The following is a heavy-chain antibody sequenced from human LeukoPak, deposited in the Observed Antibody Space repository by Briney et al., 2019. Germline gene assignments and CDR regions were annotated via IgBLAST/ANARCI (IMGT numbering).Heavy chain of an antibody. D-gene: IGHD3-3*01. CDR3: ARLWFWSSYEPAFDI. CDR2: IYPGDSDT. V-gene: IGHV5-51*01. Sequence: GESLKISCKGSGYSFTSYWIGWVRQMPGKGLEWMGTIYPGDSDTRYSPSFQGQVTISADKSISTAYLQWSSLKASDTAMYYCARLWFWSSYEPAFDIWGQGTMVTVSS. J-gene: IGHJ3*02. CDR1: GYSFTSYW.